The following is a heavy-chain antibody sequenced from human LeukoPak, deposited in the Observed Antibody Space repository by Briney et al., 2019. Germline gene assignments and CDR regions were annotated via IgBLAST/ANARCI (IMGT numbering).Heavy chain of an antibody. CDR3: ARGRGIAAAGRYFDY. J-gene: IGHJ4*02. V-gene: IGHV4-34*01. Sequence: SETLSLTCAVYGGSFSGYYWSWIRQPPGKGLEWIGEINHSGSTNYNPSLKSRVTMSVDTSKNQFSMKLSSVTAADTAVYYCARGRGIAAAGRYFDYWGQGTLVTVSS. CDR1: GGSFSGYY. D-gene: IGHD6-13*01. CDR2: INHSGST.